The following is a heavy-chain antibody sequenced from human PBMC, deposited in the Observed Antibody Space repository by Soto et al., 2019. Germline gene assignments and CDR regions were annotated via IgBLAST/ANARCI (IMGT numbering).Heavy chain of an antibody. CDR2: LYYSDNT. J-gene: IGHJ4*02. CDR3: ARVGGVAARTFDY. CDR1: GGSISPFS. V-gene: IGHV4-59*01. Sequence: SETLSLTCTVSGGSISPFSWRWVRQPPGKGLEWIGYLYYSDNTNYNPSLKSRVTISVDASKNQVSLRLTSVTAADTAVYYCARVGGVAARTFDYWGQGTVVTVSS. D-gene: IGHD3-16*01.